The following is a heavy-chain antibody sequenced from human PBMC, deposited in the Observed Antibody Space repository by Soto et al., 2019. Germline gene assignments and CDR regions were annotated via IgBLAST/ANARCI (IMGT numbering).Heavy chain of an antibody. V-gene: IGHV4-59*01. CDR2: IYYSGST. D-gene: IGHD6-19*01. Sequence: QVQLQESGPGLVKPSETLSLTCTVSGASISSYYWSWIRQPPGKGLEWIGYIYYSGSTNYNPSLKGRVTISVATSKNQYSLKQSSVTAADTAVYYCARDGGAGNSSGYRPRAFDIWGQGTMVTVSS. J-gene: IGHJ3*02. CDR1: GASISSYY. CDR3: ARDGGAGNSSGYRPRAFDI.